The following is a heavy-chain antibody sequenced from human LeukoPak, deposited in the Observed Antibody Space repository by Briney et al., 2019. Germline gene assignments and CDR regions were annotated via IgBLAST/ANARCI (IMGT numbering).Heavy chain of an antibody. CDR3: ARDPIAAAGTNWFDP. V-gene: IGHV1-69*13. J-gene: IGHJ5*02. Sequence: SVKVSCKASGGTFSSYAISWVRQAPGQGLEWMGGIIPIFGTANYAQKFQGRVTITADESTSTAYIELSSLRSEDTAVYYCARDPIAAAGTNWFDPWGQGTLVTVSS. CDR2: IIPIFGTA. D-gene: IGHD6-13*01. CDR1: GGTFSSYA.